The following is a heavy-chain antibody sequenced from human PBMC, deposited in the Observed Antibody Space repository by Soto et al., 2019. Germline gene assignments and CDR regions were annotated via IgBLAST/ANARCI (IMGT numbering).Heavy chain of an antibody. Sequence: WTWVRQPPGKGLEWIAYIYYSGSINYNPSLKSRVTISVDTSKNQVSLRLTSVTAADTAIYYCSRERGYYSGLDVWGQGTTVTVS. J-gene: IGHJ6*02. CDR2: IYYSGSI. V-gene: IGHV4-59*01. CDR3: SRERGYYSGLDV.